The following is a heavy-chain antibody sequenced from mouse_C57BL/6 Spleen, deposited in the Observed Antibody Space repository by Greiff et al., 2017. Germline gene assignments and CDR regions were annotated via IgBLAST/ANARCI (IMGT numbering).Heavy chain of an antibody. CDR1: GYTFTSYW. CDR2: IHPNSGST. CDR3: ARDEYYYGSSDGGDFDY. J-gene: IGHJ2*01. Sequence: VQLQQPGAELVKPGASVKLSCKASGYTFTSYWMHWVKQRPGQGLEWIGMIHPNSGSTNYNEKFKSKATLTVDKSSSTAYMQLSSLTSEDSAVDYCARDEYYYGSSDGGDFDYWGQGTTLTVSS. D-gene: IGHD1-1*01. V-gene: IGHV1-64*01.